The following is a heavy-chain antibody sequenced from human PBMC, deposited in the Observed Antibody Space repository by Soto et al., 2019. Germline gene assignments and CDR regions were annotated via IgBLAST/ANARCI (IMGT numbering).Heavy chain of an antibody. J-gene: IGHJ1*01. CDR3: AKEELGIAAAGPFQH. D-gene: IGHD6-13*01. CDR1: GFTFSSYG. Sequence: QVQLVESGGGVVQPGRSLRLSCAASGFTFSSYGMHWVRLAPGKGLEWVAVISYDGSDKYYADSVKGRFTISRDNSKNALYLQMNSLRAEDTAVYYCAKEELGIAAAGPFQHWGQGTLVTVSS. V-gene: IGHV3-30*18. CDR2: ISYDGSDK.